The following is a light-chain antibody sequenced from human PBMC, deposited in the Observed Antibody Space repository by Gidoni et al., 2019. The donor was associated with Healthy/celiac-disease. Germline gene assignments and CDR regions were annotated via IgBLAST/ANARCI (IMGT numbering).Light chain of an antibody. CDR2: QDS. V-gene: IGLV3-1*01. CDR3: QAWDSSTAGVV. CDR1: KLVDKY. Sequence: SYELTQPPSVSGSPGQTASITCAGDKLVDKYACWYQQKPGQSPVLVIYQDSKRPSGIPERFSGSNSGNTATLTISGTQAMDEADYYCQAWDSSTAGVVFGGGTKLTVL. J-gene: IGLJ2*01.